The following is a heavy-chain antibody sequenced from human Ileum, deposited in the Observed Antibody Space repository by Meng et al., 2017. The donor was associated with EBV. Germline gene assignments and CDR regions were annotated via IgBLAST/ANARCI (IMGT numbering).Heavy chain of an antibody. CDR1: GGSISTPIYY. CDR3: ARVSQSNVQWLLGDY. Sequence: QLQLQESGPGLVKPSEXLSLTCTVSGGSISTPIYYWGWSRQAPGRGLEWIGNIYYSGNTIYNPSLKSRVTISVDTSKNQFSLKLNSVTAADTAVYYCARVSQSNVQWLLGDYWGQGTLVTVSS. D-gene: IGHD3-22*01. V-gene: IGHV4-39*07. J-gene: IGHJ4*02. CDR2: IYYSGNT.